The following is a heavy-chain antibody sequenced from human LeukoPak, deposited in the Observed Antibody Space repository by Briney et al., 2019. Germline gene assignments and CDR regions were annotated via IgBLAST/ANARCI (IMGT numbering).Heavy chain of an antibody. CDR3: ARQPNGRSDPD. Sequence: SETLSLTCAVYGGSFSGYYWSWIRQPPGKGLEWIGEINHSGSTNYNPSLKSRVTISVDTSKNQFSLKLSSVTAADTAVYYCARQPNGRSDPDWGQGTLVTVSS. V-gene: IGHV4-34*01. D-gene: IGHD1-26*01. J-gene: IGHJ4*02. CDR2: INHSGST. CDR1: GGSFSGYY.